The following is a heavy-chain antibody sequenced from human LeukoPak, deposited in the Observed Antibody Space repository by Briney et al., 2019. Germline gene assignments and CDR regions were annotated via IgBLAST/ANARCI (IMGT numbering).Heavy chain of an antibody. D-gene: IGHD3-10*01. CDR3: ARGEFPLDAFDI. J-gene: IGHJ3*02. CDR1: GYNFDNYG. CDR2: ISPYSGNT. V-gene: IGHV1-18*01. Sequence: ASVKVSCKSSGYNFDNYGIGWVRQAPGQGLEWMGWISPYSGNTNYGQKLQGRVTMTTDTSTNTAYMELRRLSLDDTAIYYCARGEFPLDAFDIWGQGTVVTVSS.